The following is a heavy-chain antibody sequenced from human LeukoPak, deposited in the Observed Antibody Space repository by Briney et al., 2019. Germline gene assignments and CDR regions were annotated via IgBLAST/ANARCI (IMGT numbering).Heavy chain of an antibody. J-gene: IGHJ4*02. Sequence: SVKVSCKASGGTFSSYAISWVRQAPGQGLEWMGGIIPIFGTANYAQKFQGRVTITADKSTSTAYMELSSLRSEDTAVYSCAGSTSCYASGYCDFDYWGQGTLVTVSS. D-gene: IGHD2-2*01. V-gene: IGHV1-69*06. CDR2: IIPIFGTA. CDR3: AGSTSCYASGYCDFDY. CDR1: GGTFSSYA.